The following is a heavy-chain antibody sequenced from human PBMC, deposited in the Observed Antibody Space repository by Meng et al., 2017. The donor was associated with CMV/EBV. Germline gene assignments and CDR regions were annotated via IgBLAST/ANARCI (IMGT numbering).Heavy chain of an antibody. J-gene: IGHJ5*02. CDR2: ISSSGSTI. V-gene: IGHV3-48*03. CDR1: GFTFSSYE. CDR3: ARGGYYDFWSGIPNWFDP. Sequence: GFLRLSCAAPGFTFSSYEMNWVRQAPGKGLEWVSYISSSGSTIYYADSVKGRFTISRDNAKNSLYLQMNSLRAEDTAVYYCARGGYYDFWSGIPNWFDPWGQGTLVTGLL. D-gene: IGHD3-3*01.